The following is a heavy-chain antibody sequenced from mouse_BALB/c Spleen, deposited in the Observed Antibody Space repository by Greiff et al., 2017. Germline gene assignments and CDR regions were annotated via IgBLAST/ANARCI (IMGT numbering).Heavy chain of an antibody. D-gene: IGHD1-2*01. Sequence: KLVESGGGLVKLGGSLKLSCAASGFTFSSYYMSWVRQTPEKRLELVAAINSNGGSTYYPDTVKGRFTISRDNAKNTLYLQMSSLKSEDTALYYCARRSFTTAYFDYWGQGTTLTVSS. J-gene: IGHJ2*01. CDR3: ARRSFTTAYFDY. CDR1: GFTFSSYY. V-gene: IGHV5-6-2*01. CDR2: INSNGGST.